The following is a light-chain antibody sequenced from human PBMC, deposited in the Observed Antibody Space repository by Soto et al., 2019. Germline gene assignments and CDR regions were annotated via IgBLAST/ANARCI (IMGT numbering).Light chain of an antibody. CDR1: QSISSSY. V-gene: IGKV3-20*01. Sequence: EIVLTQSPGTLSLSPGERATLSCRASQSISSSYLAWYQQKPGQAPRLLIYGASSRATGIPDRFSGSGSGKDFTLNISGLEPEDFAVYYCQLYGISPFTFGPGTKVDIK. J-gene: IGKJ3*01. CDR2: GAS. CDR3: QLYGISPFT.